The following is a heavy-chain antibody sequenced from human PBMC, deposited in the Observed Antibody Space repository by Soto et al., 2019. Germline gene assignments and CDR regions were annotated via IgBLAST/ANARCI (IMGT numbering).Heavy chain of an antibody. J-gene: IGHJ6*02. V-gene: IGHV1-18*01. CDR2: ISAYNGNT. D-gene: IGHD3-22*01. CDR1: GYTFTSYG. CDR3: ARTRLGMGGYPYYYYGMDV. Sequence: QVQLVQSGAEVKKPGASVKVSCKASGYTFTSYGISWVRQAPGQGLEWMGWISAYNGNTNYAQKLQGRVTMTTDTSTSTAYMELRSLRSDDTAVYYWARTRLGMGGYPYYYYGMDVWGQGTTVTVSS.